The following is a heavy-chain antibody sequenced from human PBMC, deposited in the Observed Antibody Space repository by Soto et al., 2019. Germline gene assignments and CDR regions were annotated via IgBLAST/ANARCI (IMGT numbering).Heavy chain of an antibody. CDR2: ISVYNGHT. CDR1: GYTFSSYG. J-gene: IGHJ4*02. V-gene: IGHV1-18*01. Sequence: QVHLMQSGAEVKSPGASVRVSCKASGYTFSSYGVSWVRQAPGQGLEFMGWISVYNGHTNYAQKFQGRVTMTTDTSTTTANRDRRSLRSAATAVSFCASCDFGDYVPPLDHWAKGPLVTFSA. CDR3: ASCDFGDYVPPLDH. D-gene: IGHD4-17*01.